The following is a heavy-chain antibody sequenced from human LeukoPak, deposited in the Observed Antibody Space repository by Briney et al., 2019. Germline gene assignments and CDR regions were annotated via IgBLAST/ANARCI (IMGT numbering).Heavy chain of an antibody. CDR2: INHSGST. CDR3: AREVVLRYFGWLLDRYNWFDP. Sequence: SETLSLTCAVYGGSFSGYYWSWIRQPPGKGLEWIGEINHSGSTNYNPSLKSRVTISVDTSKNQFSLKLSSVTAADTAVYYCAREVVLRYFGWLLDRYNWFDPWGQGTLVTVSS. J-gene: IGHJ5*02. D-gene: IGHD3-9*01. V-gene: IGHV4-34*01. CDR1: GGSFSGYY.